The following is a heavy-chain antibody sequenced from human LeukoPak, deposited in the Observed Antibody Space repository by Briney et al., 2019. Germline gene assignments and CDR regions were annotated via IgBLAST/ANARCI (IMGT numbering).Heavy chain of an antibody. J-gene: IGHJ4*02. CDR3: ARGGHYFFDN. Sequence: PGGSLRLSCAASGFTFTIYWMSWVRQAPGKGLEWLANIKEDGSEKYYVDSVKGRFTISRDNAKNSLYLQMNSLRVEDTAVYYCARGGHYFFDNWGQGAQVTVSS. CDR2: IKEDGSEK. V-gene: IGHV3-7*01. CDR1: GFTFTIYW.